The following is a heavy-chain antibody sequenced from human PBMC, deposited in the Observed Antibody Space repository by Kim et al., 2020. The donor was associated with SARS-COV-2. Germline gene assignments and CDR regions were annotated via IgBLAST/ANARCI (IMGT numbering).Heavy chain of an antibody. J-gene: IGHJ4*02. V-gene: IGHV3-23*01. CDR2: IEGSDGTT. Sequence: GGSLRLSCTTSGFTFTGYAMSWVRQAPGKGLEWVSSIEGSDGTTYYVDSVKGRFTISRDNSKNTLYLQMNSLRADDTAVYYCMKGGWGWIWDHWGQGTRV. CDR1: GFTFTGYA. CDR3: MKGGWGWIWDH. D-gene: IGHD2-2*03.